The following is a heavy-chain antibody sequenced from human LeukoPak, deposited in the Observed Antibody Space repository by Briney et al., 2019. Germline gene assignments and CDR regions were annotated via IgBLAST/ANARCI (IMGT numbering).Heavy chain of an antibody. CDR1: GDSITSSF. Sequence: SETLSLTCTVSGDSITSSFWSWIRQPPGKGLEWIGYIYHSGSTSYNPSLKSRVTISIDTSKNQFFLKLSSVTAADTAVYYCARHTGYGNGMDVWGQGTTVTVSS. V-gene: IGHV4-59*08. CDR3: ARHTGYGNGMDV. CDR2: IYHSGST. J-gene: IGHJ6*02. D-gene: IGHD6-13*01.